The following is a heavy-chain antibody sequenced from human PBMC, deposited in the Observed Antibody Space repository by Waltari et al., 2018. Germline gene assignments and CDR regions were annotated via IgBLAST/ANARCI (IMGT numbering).Heavy chain of an antibody. D-gene: IGHD4-17*01. Sequence: VQLVESGGGLVQPGGSLRLSCAASGFTFSGHAMHWVRLTPGKELEWVACILFDVSAKYYADSLNDRFTISRDNSQNMLYLQMNNLKVEYTAIYYCARVYGTNALDYWGQGVLVTVSS. CDR3: ARVYGTNALDY. V-gene: IGHV3-30*14. J-gene: IGHJ4*02. CDR2: ILFDVSAK. CDR1: GFTFSGHA.